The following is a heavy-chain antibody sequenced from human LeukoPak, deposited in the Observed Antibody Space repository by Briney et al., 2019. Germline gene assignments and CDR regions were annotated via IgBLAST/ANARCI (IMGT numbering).Heavy chain of an antibody. Sequence: SETLSLTCTVSGGSISSSSYFWGWIRQPPGKGLEWIGSIYYSGSTYYNPSLKSRVTISVDTSKNQFSLKLSSVTAADTAVYYCARVIVVVPAAIAGAQAFDIWGQGTMVTVSS. V-gene: IGHV4-39*07. CDR1: GGSISSSSYF. CDR3: ARVIVVVPAAIAGAQAFDI. J-gene: IGHJ3*02. D-gene: IGHD2-2*02. CDR2: IYYSGST.